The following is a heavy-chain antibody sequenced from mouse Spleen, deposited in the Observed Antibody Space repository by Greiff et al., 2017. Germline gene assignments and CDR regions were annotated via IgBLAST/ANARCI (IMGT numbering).Heavy chain of an antibody. J-gene: IGHJ3*01. CDR3: ASGGLPAWFAY. CDR2: IWGGGST. CDR1: GFSLTSYG. D-gene: IGHD2-4*01. V-gene: IGHV2-6*01. Sequence: VKVEESGPGLVAPSQSLSITCTVSGFSLTSYGVDWVRQSPGKGLEWLGVIWGGGSTNYNSALKSRLSISKDNSKSQVFLKMNSLQTDDTAMYYCASGGLPAWFAYWGQGTLVTVSA.